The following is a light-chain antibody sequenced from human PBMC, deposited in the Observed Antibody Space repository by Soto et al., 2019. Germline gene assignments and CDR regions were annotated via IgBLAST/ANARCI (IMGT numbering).Light chain of an antibody. CDR1: QRPVRYYGYHY. Sequence: DIVNTQSTLSLPDTSREAAPIFWRSRQRPVRYYGYHYVDGVLQKPGQSPQVLIYLGSNRASGVPDRFRGSVSGTDFTLKISRVEAEDVGVYYCMQTLQTPWTFGLGTKVEIK. V-gene: IGKV2-28*01. CDR2: LGS. CDR3: MQTLQTPWT. J-gene: IGKJ1*01.